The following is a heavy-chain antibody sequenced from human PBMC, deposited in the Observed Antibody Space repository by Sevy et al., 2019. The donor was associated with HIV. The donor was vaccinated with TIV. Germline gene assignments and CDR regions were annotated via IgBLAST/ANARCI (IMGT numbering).Heavy chain of an antibody. J-gene: IGHJ4*02. CDR1: GYTFITYG. D-gene: IGHD6-13*01. CDR2: ISGYNVHT. V-gene: IGHV1-18*01. CDR3: ARTGYSTLDRVAAADSSLDF. Sequence: ASVKVSCKASGYTFITYGITWVRQAPGQGLEWMGWISGYNVHTKYARELQGRVTITTDTSTSTAYLELRSLTSGDTAVYYCARTGYSTLDRVAAADSSLDFWGQGTLVTVSS.